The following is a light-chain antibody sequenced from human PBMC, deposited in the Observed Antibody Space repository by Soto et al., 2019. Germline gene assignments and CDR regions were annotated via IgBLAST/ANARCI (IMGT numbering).Light chain of an antibody. J-gene: IGLJ2*01. CDR3: SSYTSISTVV. CDR1: SSDVGGYNY. V-gene: IGLV2-14*01. CDR2: NVS. Sequence: QSVLTQPASVSGSPGQSITISCTRTSSDVGGYNYVSWYQQHPDKAPKLVIYNVSNRPSGVSDRFSGSKSGNTASLIISGLQAEDEADYYCSSYTSISTVVFGGGTKVTVL.